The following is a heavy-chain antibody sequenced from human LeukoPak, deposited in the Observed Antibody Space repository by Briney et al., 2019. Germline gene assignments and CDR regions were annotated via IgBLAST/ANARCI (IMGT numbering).Heavy chain of an antibody. CDR2: ISGSGGST. V-gene: IGHV3-23*01. D-gene: IGHD2-21*02. Sequence: GGSLRLSCAASGFTFSSYAMSWVRQAPGKGREWVSAISGSGGSTYYADSVKGRFTISRDNSKNTLYLQMNSLRAEDTAVYYCAKLLSGVTTIGFDYWGQGTLVTVSS. CDR3: AKLLSGVTTIGFDY. J-gene: IGHJ4*02. CDR1: GFTFSSYA.